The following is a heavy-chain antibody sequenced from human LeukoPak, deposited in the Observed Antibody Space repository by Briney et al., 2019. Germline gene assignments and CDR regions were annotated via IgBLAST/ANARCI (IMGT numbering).Heavy chain of an antibody. CDR3: AKHLILGYSYGPGIIDH. J-gene: IGHJ4*02. D-gene: IGHD5-18*01. CDR1: GYAFTGYY. CDR2: INPNNGGT. V-gene: IGHV1-2*02. Sequence: ASVKVSCKASGYAFTGYYMHWVRQAPGQGLEWMGWINPNNGGTKYAQKFQGRVNMTRDTSISTAYVELSRLRSDDTAVYFCAKHLILGYSYGPGIIDHWGQGTLLTVSS.